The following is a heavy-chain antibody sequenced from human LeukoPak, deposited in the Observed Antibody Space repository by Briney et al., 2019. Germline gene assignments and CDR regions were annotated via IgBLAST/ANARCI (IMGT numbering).Heavy chain of an antibody. Sequence: GGSLRLSCAASGFTFSKYWMLWVRQAPGKGLESVSRINTDGTVTTYADSVKGRFTVSRGNADNTMFLQMNSVRDEDTAVYYCATKQWLAPPPDSWGQGTPVTVSS. CDR3: ATKQWLAPPPDS. V-gene: IGHV3-74*01. CDR2: INTDGTVT. J-gene: IGHJ4*02. D-gene: IGHD6-19*01. CDR1: GFTFSKYW.